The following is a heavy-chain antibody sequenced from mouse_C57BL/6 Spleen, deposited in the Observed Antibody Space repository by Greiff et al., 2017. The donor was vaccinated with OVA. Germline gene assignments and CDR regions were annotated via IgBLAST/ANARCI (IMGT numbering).Heavy chain of an antibody. V-gene: IGHV14-4*01. D-gene: IGHD4-1*01. J-gene: IGHJ2*01. CDR3: TTMGLTGTFDY. CDR2: IDPENGDT. Sequence: EVQLQQSGAELVRPGASVKLSCTASGFNIKDDYMHWVKQRPEPGLAWIGWIDPENGDTEYASKFQGKATITADTSSNTAYLQLSSLTSEDTAVYYCTTMGLTGTFDYWGQGTTLTVSS. CDR1: GFNIKDDY.